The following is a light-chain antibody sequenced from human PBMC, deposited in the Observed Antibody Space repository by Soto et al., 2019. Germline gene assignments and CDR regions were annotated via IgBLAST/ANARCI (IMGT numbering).Light chain of an antibody. V-gene: IGLV2-14*01. CDR3: SSYTSSSTLV. Sequence: QSALTQPASVSGSPGQSIPTSCTGTSSNIGGFKFVSWYQHHPGKAPKLMIYEVSNRPSGVSNRFSGSKSGNTASLTISGLQAEDEADYYCSSYTSSSTLVFGTGTKLTVL. J-gene: IGLJ1*01. CDR1: SSNIGGFKF. CDR2: EVS.